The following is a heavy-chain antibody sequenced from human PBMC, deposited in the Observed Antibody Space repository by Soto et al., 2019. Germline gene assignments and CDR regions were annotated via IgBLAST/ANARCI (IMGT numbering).Heavy chain of an antibody. D-gene: IGHD3-16*01. CDR3: AHSLYDYVWGTNWFDP. V-gene: IGHV2-5*02. Sequence: QITLKESGSTLVKPTQTLTLTCTFSGFSLSTSGVGVGWIRQPPGKALEWLALIYWDDDKRYSPSLKSRLTITKDTSKNPVVLTMTNMDPVDTATYYFAHSLYDYVWGTNWFDPWGQGTLVTVSS. CDR1: GFSLSTSGVG. J-gene: IGHJ5*02. CDR2: IYWDDDK.